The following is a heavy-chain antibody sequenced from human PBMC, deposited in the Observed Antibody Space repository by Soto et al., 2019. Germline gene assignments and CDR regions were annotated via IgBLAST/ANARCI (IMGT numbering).Heavy chain of an antibody. CDR1: GYTFTSYD. D-gene: IGHD6-19*01. Sequence: QVQLVQSGAEVQEPGASVKVSCRASGYTFTSYDINWVRQATGQGPEWMGWVNPNSGNARYTQNFQGRVTMTRDTSINTAYMELSSLRSDDTAVYYCARGVAAGFDYWGQGTLVTVSS. CDR2: VNPNSGNA. V-gene: IGHV1-8*01. J-gene: IGHJ4*02. CDR3: ARGVAAGFDY.